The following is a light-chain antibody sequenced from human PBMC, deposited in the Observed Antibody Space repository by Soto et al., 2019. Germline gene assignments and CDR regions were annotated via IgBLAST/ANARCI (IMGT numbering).Light chain of an antibody. CDR3: SSYTSSSTYV. V-gene: IGLV2-14*01. J-gene: IGLJ1*01. Sequence: QSALPQPASVSRSPGQSITISCTGTSSDVGGYNYVSWYQQHPGKAPKLMIYEVSNRPSGVSNRFSGSKSGNTASLTISGLQAEDEADYYGSSYTSSSTYVFGTGTKVSV. CDR1: SSDVGGYNY. CDR2: EVS.